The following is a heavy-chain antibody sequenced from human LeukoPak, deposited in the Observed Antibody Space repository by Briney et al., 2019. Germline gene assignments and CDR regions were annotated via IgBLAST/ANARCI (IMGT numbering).Heavy chain of an antibody. Sequence: SETLSLTCAVYGGSFSGYYWSWIRQPPGKGLEWIGEINHSGSTNYNPSLKSRVTISVDTSKNQFSLKLSPVTAADTAVYYCARGRDIVVVPAAPVREFDYWGQGTLVTVSS. CDR2: INHSGST. V-gene: IGHV4-34*01. CDR3: ARGRDIVVVPAAPVREFDY. CDR1: GGSFSGYY. J-gene: IGHJ4*02. D-gene: IGHD2-2*01.